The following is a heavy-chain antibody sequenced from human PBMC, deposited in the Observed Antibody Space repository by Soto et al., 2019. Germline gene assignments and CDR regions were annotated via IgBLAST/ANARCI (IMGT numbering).Heavy chain of an antibody. V-gene: IGHV4-59*01. J-gene: IGHJ4*02. CDR3: AKFSGNWHYSLDC. D-gene: IGHD3-9*01. CDR2: VFHTGST. CDR1: GGSFSDYY. Sequence: PSETLSLTCTVSGGSFSDYYWNWIRQPPGKGLEWIGDVFHTGSTNYNPSLKSRTTISIDTSKSQFSLKLNSVTAADTAMYHCAKFSGNWHYSLDCGGQGILAPVS.